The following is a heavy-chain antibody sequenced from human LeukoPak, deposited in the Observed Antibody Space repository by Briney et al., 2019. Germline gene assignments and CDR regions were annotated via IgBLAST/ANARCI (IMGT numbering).Heavy chain of an antibody. CDR3: AKGLYYYDSSGPPFDY. Sequence: GESLRLSCAASGFTFSGSWMSWVRQAPGKGLEWVASINQDGGEKYSLDSVKGRFTISRDNTKSSLYLQMSSLRAEDTAVYYCAKGLYYYDSSGPPFDYWGQGTLVTVSS. J-gene: IGHJ4*02. CDR2: INQDGGEK. D-gene: IGHD3-22*01. CDR1: GFTFSGSW. V-gene: IGHV3-7*01.